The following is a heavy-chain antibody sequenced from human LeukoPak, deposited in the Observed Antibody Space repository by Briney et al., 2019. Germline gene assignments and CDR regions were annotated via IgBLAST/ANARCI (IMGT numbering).Heavy chain of an antibody. Sequence: GGSLRLSCAVSGFTFSSYWMSWVRQAPGKGLEWVANIKQGGSEKYYVDSVKGRFTISRDNAKNSLYLQMNSLRAEDTAVYYCATSFSTPANYWGQGTLVTVSS. CDR1: GFTFSSYW. V-gene: IGHV3-7*01. J-gene: IGHJ4*02. CDR2: IKQGGSEK. CDR3: ATSFSTPANY. D-gene: IGHD2-2*01.